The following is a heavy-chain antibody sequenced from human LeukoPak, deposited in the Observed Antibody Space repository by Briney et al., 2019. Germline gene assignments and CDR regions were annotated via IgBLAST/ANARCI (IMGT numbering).Heavy chain of an antibody. Sequence: PPETLSLTCAVYGGSFSNSYWSWIRQSPGKGLEWIGEINHSGSTNYNPTLKSRVHISVDSSKKEFVLKLRSVTAADTAVYYCARDSALAQAVMFDYWGQGTLVTVSS. CDR1: GGSFSNSY. J-gene: IGHJ4*02. D-gene: IGHD6-19*01. V-gene: IGHV4-34*01. CDR3: ARDSALAQAVMFDY. CDR2: INHSGST.